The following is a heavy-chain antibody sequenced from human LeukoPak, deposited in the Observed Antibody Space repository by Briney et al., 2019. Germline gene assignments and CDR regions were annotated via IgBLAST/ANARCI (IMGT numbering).Heavy chain of an antibody. D-gene: IGHD3-10*01. CDR1: GYSISSGYY. CDR3: ASAGSGSYYLTYYYYYGMDV. V-gene: IGHV4-38-2*01. J-gene: IGHJ6*04. CDR2: IYHSGST. Sequence: SETLSLTCAVSGYSISSGYYWGWIRQPPGKGLEWIGSIYHSGSTYYNPSLKSRVTISVDTSMNQFSLKLSSVTAADTAVYYCASAGSGSYYLTYYYYYGMDVWGKGTTVTVSS.